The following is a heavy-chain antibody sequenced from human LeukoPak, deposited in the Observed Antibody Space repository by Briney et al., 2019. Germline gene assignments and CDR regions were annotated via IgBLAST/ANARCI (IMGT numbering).Heavy chain of an antibody. CDR2: ISSSSSYI. Sequence: PGGSLRLSCAASGFAFSNVWMSWVRQAPGKGLEWVSSISSSSSYIYYADSVKGRFTVSRDNAKNSLYLQMNSLRAEDTAVYYCARRSVVTFLDYWGQGTLVTVSS. D-gene: IGHD4-23*01. CDR1: GFAFSNVW. J-gene: IGHJ4*02. CDR3: ARRSVVTFLDY. V-gene: IGHV3-21*01.